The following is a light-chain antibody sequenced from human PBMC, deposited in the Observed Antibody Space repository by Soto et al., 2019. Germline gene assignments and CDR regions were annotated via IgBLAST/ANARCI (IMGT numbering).Light chain of an antibody. CDR1: QSVSSN. V-gene: IGKV3-15*01. CDR2: GAS. Sequence: EIVMTQSPATLSVPPGERATLSCRASQSVSSNLAWYQQKPGQAPRLLIYGASTRATGIPARFSGSGSGTEFTLTISSLQSEDFAVYYCQQYNNWPHSITFGQGTRLEIK. J-gene: IGKJ5*01. CDR3: QQYNNWPHSIT.